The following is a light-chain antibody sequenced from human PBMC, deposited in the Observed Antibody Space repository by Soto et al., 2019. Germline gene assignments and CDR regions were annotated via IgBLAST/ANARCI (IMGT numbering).Light chain of an antibody. CDR3: HQYETYPA. J-gene: IGKJ1*01. CDR2: DAS. V-gene: IGKV1-5*01. Sequence: DIQMTQSPSTLSASVGDRVTITCRASQSISIWLAWYQQKPGKASALLIYDASSLENGVPSRFSGSGSGTEFTLTVRSLQPDDFGTYYCHQYETYPAFGQGTKVELK. CDR1: QSISIW.